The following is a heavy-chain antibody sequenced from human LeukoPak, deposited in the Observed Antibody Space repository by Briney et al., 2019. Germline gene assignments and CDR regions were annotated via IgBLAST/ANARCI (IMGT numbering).Heavy chain of an antibody. Sequence: SETLSLTCAVYGGSFSGYYWSWIRQPPGKGLEWIGEINHSGSTNYNPSLKSRVTISVGTSKNQFSLKLSSVTAADTAVYYCVGFTTGTTGDYWGQGTLVTVSS. V-gene: IGHV4-34*01. CDR2: INHSGST. CDR3: VGFTTGTTGDY. J-gene: IGHJ4*02. D-gene: IGHD1-1*01. CDR1: GGSFSGYY.